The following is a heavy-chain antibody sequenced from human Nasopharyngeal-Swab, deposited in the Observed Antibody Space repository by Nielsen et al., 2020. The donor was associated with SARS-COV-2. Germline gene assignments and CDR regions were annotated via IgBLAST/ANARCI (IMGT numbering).Heavy chain of an antibody. CDR3: ARDSAGRGYCTSTSCYDLFGNYYYYGMDV. D-gene: IGHD2-2*01. V-gene: IGHV1-18*01. CDR1: GGTFSSYA. Sequence: ASVKVSCKASGGTFSSYAISWVRQAPGQGLEWMGWISPYNGNTNYAQNLQGRVTMTSDTSTSTAYMELRSLRSDDTAVYHCARDSAGRGYCTSTSCYDLFGNYYYYGMDVWGQGTTVTVSS. CDR2: ISPYNGNT. J-gene: IGHJ6*02.